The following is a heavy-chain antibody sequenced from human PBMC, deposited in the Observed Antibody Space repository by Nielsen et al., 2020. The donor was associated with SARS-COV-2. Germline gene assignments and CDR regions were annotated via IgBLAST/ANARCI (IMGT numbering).Heavy chain of an antibody. D-gene: IGHD4-23*01. CDR3: AKVPDYGGNSGY. CDR1: GFNFHDYT. Sequence: GGSLRLSCAASGFNFHDYTMYWVRRVPGKGLQWLSLISWDGSAPAYADSVKGRFTISRDNAKNSLYLQMNSLRAEDTALYYCAKVPDYGGNSGYWGQGTLVTVSS. V-gene: IGHV3-43*01. J-gene: IGHJ4*02. CDR2: ISWDGSAP.